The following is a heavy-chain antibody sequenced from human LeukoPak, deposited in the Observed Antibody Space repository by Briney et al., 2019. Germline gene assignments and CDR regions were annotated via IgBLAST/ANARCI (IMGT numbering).Heavy chain of an antibody. CDR1: GVSLSTSGVG. CDR3: AHRPPSYYAFPTGDY. V-gene: IGHV2-5*02. CDR2: IYWDDDK. D-gene: IGHD3-3*01. Sequence: ESGPTLVKPTQTLTLTCTFSGVSLSTSGVGVGWIPQPPGKALGWPSLIYWDDDKRYSPSLKSRLTITKDTSKNQVVLTMTNMDPVDTATYYCAHRPPSYYAFPTGDYWGQGTLVTVSS. J-gene: IGHJ4*02.